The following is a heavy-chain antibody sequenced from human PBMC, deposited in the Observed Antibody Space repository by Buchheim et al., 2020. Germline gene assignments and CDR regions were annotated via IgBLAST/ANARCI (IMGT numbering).Heavy chain of an antibody. Sequence: EVLLVESGGGLVQPGGSLRLSCAASGFTFSSYWMSWVHQAPGKGLEWVANIKQDGSEKYYVDSVKGRFTISRDNAKNSLYLQMNSLRAEDTAVYYCARDRMGYCTNGVCYDLDLEYYYGMDVWGQGTT. D-gene: IGHD2-8*01. J-gene: IGHJ6*02. CDR1: GFTFSSYW. CDR2: IKQDGSEK. CDR3: ARDRMGYCTNGVCYDLDLEYYYGMDV. V-gene: IGHV3-7*04.